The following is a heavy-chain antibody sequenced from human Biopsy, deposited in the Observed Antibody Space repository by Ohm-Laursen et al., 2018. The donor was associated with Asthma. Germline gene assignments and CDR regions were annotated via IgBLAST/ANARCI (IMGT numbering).Heavy chain of an antibody. CDR1: GYTFNSAG. CDR2: IRVYNGNT. D-gene: IGHD3-10*01. J-gene: IGHJ6*02. V-gene: IGHV1-18*01. Sequence: ASVTVSCKTSGYTFNSAGITWVRQAPGQGLEWMGWIRVYNGNTKDAQKLQDRVIMITDTSTSTAYMELRSLISDDTAVYFCARAVDYSHYYGIDVWGQGTTVTVS. CDR3: ARAVDYSHYYGIDV.